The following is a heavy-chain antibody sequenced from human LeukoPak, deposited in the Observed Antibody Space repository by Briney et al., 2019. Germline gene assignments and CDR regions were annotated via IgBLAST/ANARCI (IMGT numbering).Heavy chain of an antibody. CDR2: ISYDGSSK. Sequence: GGSLRLSCAASGFTFSNYGMHWVRQAPGKGLEWVAVISYDGSSKFYADSVKGRFTISGDNSKNTLYLQMNSLRAEDTAVYYCVCQNSWDGSHFDYWGQGTLVTVSS. J-gene: IGHJ4*02. CDR1: GFTFSNYG. CDR3: VCQNSWDGSHFDY. V-gene: IGHV3-30*03. D-gene: IGHD5-24*01.